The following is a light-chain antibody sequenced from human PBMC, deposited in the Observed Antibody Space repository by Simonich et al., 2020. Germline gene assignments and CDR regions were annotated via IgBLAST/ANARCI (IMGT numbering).Light chain of an antibody. Sequence: DIVMTQSPDPLAVSLGERATINCKSSQSVLYSSNNKNYLAWYQTKQGQPPKQLIDWASTRESGVPDRFSGSGSGTDFTLTISSLQAEDVAVYYCQQYYSTPYTFGQGTKLEIK. V-gene: IGKV4-1*01. CDR1: QSVLYSSNNKNY. CDR2: WAS. CDR3: QQYYSTPYT. J-gene: IGKJ2*01.